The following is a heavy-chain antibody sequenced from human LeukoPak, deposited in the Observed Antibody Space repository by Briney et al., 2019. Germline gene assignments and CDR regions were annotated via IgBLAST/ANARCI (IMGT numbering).Heavy chain of an antibody. CDR3: ARVVGVRGPRRPFDY. Sequence: SETLSLTCAVSGGSINSGGYSWSWIRQPPGKGLEWIGYIYHSGSTYYNPSLKSRVTISVDRSKNQFSLKLSSVTAADTAVYYCARVVGVRGPRRPFDYWGQGTLVTVSS. J-gene: IGHJ4*02. CDR2: IYHSGST. V-gene: IGHV4-30-2*01. D-gene: IGHD3-10*01. CDR1: GGSINSGGYS.